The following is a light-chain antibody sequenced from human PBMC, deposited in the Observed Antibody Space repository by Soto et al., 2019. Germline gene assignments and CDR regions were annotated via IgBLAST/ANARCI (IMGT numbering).Light chain of an antibody. CDR3: QQYNTWPLT. J-gene: IGKJ3*01. CDR2: DAS. CDR1: QSVSSN. Sequence: ETVMTQSPATLSASPGERPTLSCRASQSVSSNLAWYQQKPGQAPRLLIYDASTRATGIPARFSGSGSGTEFTLTISSLQSEDFAVYYCQQYNTWPLTFGPGTKVDIK. V-gene: IGKV3-15*01.